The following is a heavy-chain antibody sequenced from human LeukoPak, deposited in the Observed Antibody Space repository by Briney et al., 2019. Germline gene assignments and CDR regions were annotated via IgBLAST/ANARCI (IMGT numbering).Heavy chain of an antibody. CDR3: ARGKYSAFDI. V-gene: IGHV6-1*01. CDR1: GDSVSSNSVA. CDR2: TFYRSKWYN. D-gene: IGHD2/OR15-2a*01. J-gene: IGHJ3*02. Sequence: SQTLSLTCAISGDSVSSNSVAWNWIRQSPSRGLDWLGRTFYRSKWYNDYAVSVKSRITINPDTSKNQFSLQLSSVTPEDTAVYYCARGKYSAFDIWGHGTMVTVSS.